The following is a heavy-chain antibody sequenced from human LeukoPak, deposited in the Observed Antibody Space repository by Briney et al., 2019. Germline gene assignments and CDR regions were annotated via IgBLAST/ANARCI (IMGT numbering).Heavy chain of an antibody. CDR2: ISSSSNYI. D-gene: IGHD2-8*01. V-gene: IGHV3-21*01. Sequence: GGSLRLSCAASGFTFTSYTMNWVRQAPGQGLEWVSSISSSSNYIYYSDSVKGRFTISRDNAKNSLYLQMNSLRAEDTAVYYCGRESPEWRYFDYWGQGTLVTVSS. J-gene: IGHJ4*02. CDR1: GFTFTSYT. CDR3: GRESPEWRYFDY.